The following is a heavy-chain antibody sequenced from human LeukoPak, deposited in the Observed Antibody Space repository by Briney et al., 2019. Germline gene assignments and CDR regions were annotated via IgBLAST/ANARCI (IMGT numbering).Heavy chain of an antibody. CDR3: ARGRGFSGYYYY. J-gene: IGHJ4*02. D-gene: IGHD3-22*01. V-gene: IGHV4-34*01. Sequence: SETLSLTCAVYGGSFSGYYWSWIRQPPGKGLEWIGEINHSGSTNYNPSLKSRVTISVDTSKNQFSLKLSSVTAADTAVYYCARGRGFSGYYYYWGPRTLVTVSS. CDR2: INHSGST. CDR1: GGSFSGYY.